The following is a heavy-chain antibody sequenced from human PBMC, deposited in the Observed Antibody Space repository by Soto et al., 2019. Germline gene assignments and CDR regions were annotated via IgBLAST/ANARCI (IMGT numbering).Heavy chain of an antibody. V-gene: IGHV1-46*01. D-gene: IGHD6-6*01. J-gene: IGHJ4*02. CDR2: INASNGST. Sequence: ASVKVSCKASGYTFTSYYMHWVRQAPGQGLEWMGRINASNGSTNYAQKLQGRVTMTTDTSTSTAYMELRSLRSDDTAVYYCARNIAARPYYFDYWGQGTLVTVSS. CDR3: ARNIAARPYYFDY. CDR1: GYTFTSYY.